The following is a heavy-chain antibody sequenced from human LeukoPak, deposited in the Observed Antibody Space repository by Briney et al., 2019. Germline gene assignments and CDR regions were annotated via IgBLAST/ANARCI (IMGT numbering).Heavy chain of an antibody. CDR1: GFTFSSYW. V-gene: IGHV3-7*01. CDR3: ARVIYDSSGYYYSDY. D-gene: IGHD3-22*01. CDR2: IKQDGSEK. J-gene: IGHJ4*02. Sequence: GGSLRLSCAASGFTFSSYWMSWVRQAPGKGLEWVANIKQDGSEKYYVDSVKGRFTISRDNAKNSLYLQMNSLRAEDTAVYYCARVIYDSSGYYYSDYWGQGTLVTVSS.